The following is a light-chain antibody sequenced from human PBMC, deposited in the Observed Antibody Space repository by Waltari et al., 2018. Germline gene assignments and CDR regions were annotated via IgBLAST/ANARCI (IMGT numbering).Light chain of an antibody. CDR2: EVS. J-gene: IGLJ2*01. CDR1: SSHVGGYNY. CDR3: SSYAGSNRV. V-gene: IGLV2-8*01. Sequence: QSALTQPPSASGSPGQSVTISCTVTSSHVGGYNYVSWYQQHPGKAPKLMSYEVSKRPSGVPDRCSGSKSGNTASLTVSGLQAEDEADYYCSSYAGSNRVFGGGTKLTVL.